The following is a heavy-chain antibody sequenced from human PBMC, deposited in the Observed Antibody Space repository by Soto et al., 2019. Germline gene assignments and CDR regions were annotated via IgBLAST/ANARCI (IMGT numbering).Heavy chain of an antibody. CDR1: GFTFSNYA. CDR3: AKALGSGAGGGYGMDV. Sequence: EVQLLESGGGLVQPGGSLRLSCAASGFTFSNYAMSWVRQAPGKGLEWVSGISGRGGSTYYADSVKGRFTISRDNSKNSLYLQMNSLRAEDTAVYYCAKALGSGAGGGYGMDVWGQGTTVTVSS. V-gene: IGHV3-23*01. CDR2: ISGRGGST. D-gene: IGHD6-19*01. J-gene: IGHJ6*02.